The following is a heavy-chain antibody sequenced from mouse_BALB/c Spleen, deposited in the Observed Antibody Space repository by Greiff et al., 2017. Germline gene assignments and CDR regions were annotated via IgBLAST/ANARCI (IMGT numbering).Heavy chain of an antibody. J-gene: IGHJ2*01. CDR1: GYSITSDYA. D-gene: IGHD3-1*01. CDR3: ARYLGYYFDY. V-gene: IGHV3-2*02. CDR2: ISYSGST. Sequence: EVQLQESGPGLVKPSQSLSLTCTVTGYSITSDYAWNWIRQFPGNKLEWMGYISYSGSTSYNPSLKSRISITRDTSKNQFFLQLNSVTTEDTATYYCARYLGYYFDYWGQGTTLTVSS.